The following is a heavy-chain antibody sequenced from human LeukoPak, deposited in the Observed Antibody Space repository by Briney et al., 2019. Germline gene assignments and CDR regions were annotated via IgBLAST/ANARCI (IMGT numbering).Heavy chain of an antibody. J-gene: IGHJ4*02. Sequence: PGGSLRLSRVASGFKFSDYYMSWVRQAPGKGLEWVADIRHDGSDEYNVDSVKGRFTISRDNAKNSLFLQMNSLRAEDTAVYYCARDGFGGYFSLDSWGQGALVTVSS. D-gene: IGHD3-10*01. CDR3: ARDGFGGYFSLDS. V-gene: IGHV3-7*04. CDR2: IRHDGSDE. CDR1: GFKFSDYY.